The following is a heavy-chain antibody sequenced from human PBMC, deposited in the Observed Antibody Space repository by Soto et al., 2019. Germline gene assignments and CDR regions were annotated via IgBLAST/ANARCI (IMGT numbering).Heavy chain of an antibody. D-gene: IGHD4-17*01. CDR1: GGSFSGYY. CDR2: INHSGST. Sequence: QVQLQQWGAGLLKPSETLSLTCAVYGGSFSGYYWSWIRQPPEKGLEWIGEINHSGSTNYNPSLKSRVTISVDTSKNQFSLKLSSVTAADTAVYYCARYLRGVTTVTTSWFDPWGQGTLVTVSS. J-gene: IGHJ5*02. V-gene: IGHV4-34*01. CDR3: ARYLRGVTTVTTSWFDP.